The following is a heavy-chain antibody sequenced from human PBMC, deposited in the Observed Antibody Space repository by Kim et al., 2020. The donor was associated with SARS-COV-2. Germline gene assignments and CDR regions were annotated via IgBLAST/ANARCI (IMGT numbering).Heavy chain of an antibody. Sequence: ASVKVSCKVSGYTLTELSMHWVRQAPGNGLEWMGGFDPEDGETIYAQKFQGRVTMTEDTSTDTAYMELSSLRSEDTAVYYCATDAGPYDILTGWFDPWGQGTLVTVSS. V-gene: IGHV1-24*01. D-gene: IGHD3-9*01. CDR3: ATDAGPYDILTGWFDP. CDR1: GYTLTELS. CDR2: FDPEDGET. J-gene: IGHJ5*02.